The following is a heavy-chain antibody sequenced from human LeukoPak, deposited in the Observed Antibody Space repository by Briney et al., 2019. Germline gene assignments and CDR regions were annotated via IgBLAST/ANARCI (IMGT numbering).Heavy chain of an antibody. V-gene: IGHV3-69-1*02. CDR1: GFIFSSYS. J-gene: IGHJ4*02. CDR2: IRGSTYI. CDR3: AKDAEITMIVVVPYYFDY. D-gene: IGHD3-22*01. Sequence: GGSLRLSCAASGFIFSSYSMNWVRQAPGRGLEWVSSIRGSTYIYYADSVKGRFTISRDNAKNSVYLQVNSLRADDTAVYYCAKDAEITMIVVVPYYFDYWGQGTLVTVSS.